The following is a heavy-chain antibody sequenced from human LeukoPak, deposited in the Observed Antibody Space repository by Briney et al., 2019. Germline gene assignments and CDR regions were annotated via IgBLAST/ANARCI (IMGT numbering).Heavy chain of an antibody. Sequence: GTSLRLSCATSGFTFRNYGVHWVRQAPGKGLGWVAVLSNYGRNKYYADSVKGRFTISRDNSKNTLYLQMNSLRPEDTAVYYCAKVGYVEDTAKVGHYFDYWGQGTLVTVSS. D-gene: IGHD5-18*01. J-gene: IGHJ4*02. CDR1: GFTFRNYG. CDR3: AKVGYVEDTAKVGHYFDY. CDR2: LSNYGRNK. V-gene: IGHV3-30*18.